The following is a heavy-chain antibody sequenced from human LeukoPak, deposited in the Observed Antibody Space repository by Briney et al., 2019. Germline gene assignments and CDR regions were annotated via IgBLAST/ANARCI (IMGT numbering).Heavy chain of an antibody. Sequence: SETLSLTCTVSGGSISSGGYYWSWIRQHPGKGLEWIGYIYYSGSTYYNPSLKSRVTISVDTSKNQFSLKLSSVTAADTAVYYCARGRAEDFYDSSGYLGEYYFGYWGQGTLVTVSS. CDR1: GGSISSGGYY. CDR3: ARGRAEDFYDSSGYLGEYYFGY. CDR2: IYYSGST. J-gene: IGHJ4*02. D-gene: IGHD3-22*01. V-gene: IGHV4-31*03.